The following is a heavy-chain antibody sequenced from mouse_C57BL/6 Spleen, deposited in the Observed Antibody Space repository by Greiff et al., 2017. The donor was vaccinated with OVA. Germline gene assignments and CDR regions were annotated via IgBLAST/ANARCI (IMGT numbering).Heavy chain of an antibody. J-gene: IGHJ3*01. CDR3: TRGAGNYL. Sequence: VKVVESGAELVRPGASVTLSCKASGYTFTDYEMHWVKQTPVHGLEWIGAIDPETGGTAYNQKFKGKAILTADKSSSTAYMELRSLTSEDSAVYYCTRGAGNYLWGQGTLVTVSA. D-gene: IGHD2-1*01. CDR1: GYTFTDYE. CDR2: IDPETGGT. V-gene: IGHV1-15*01.